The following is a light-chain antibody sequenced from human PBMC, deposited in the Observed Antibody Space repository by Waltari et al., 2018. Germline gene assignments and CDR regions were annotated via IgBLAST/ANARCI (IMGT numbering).Light chain of an antibody. Sequence: QSALTQPASLSGSPGQSITIPCTGTTSDVGAYDYVPWYQQHPGKAPKLMIYDVKRRPSGVSARFSGSKSGNTASLTISGLQTEDEAEYYCSSSTTTTLIFGGGTKLTVL. V-gene: IGLV2-14*03. CDR3: SSSTTTTLI. CDR1: TSDVGAYDY. J-gene: IGLJ2*01. CDR2: DVK.